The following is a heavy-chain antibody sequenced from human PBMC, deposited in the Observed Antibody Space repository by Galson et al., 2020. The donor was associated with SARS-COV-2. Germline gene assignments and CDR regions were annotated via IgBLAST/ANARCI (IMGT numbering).Heavy chain of an antibody. J-gene: IGHJ1*01. CDR1: GFTFSSYA. V-gene: IGHV3-30*01. CDR3: ARGYSGSYGVYFQH. Sequence: SCAASGFTFSSYAIHCVRQAPGKGLEWVAVISYDGSNKYYADSVKGRFTISRDNSKNTLYLQMNSLRAEDTAVYYCARGYSGSYGVYFQHWGQGTLVTVSS. D-gene: IGHD1-26*01. CDR2: ISYDGSNK.